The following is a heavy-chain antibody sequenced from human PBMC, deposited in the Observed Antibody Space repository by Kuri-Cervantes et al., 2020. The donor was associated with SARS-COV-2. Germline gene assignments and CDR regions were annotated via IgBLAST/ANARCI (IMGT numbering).Heavy chain of an antibody. D-gene: IGHD3-22*01. V-gene: IGHV4-59*11. Sequence: SETLSLTCTVSGGSISSHYWSWIRQPPGKGLEWIGYVYSSGSTNYSPSLKSRVTMSVDTSENQFSLKLTSVTAADTAVYYCTRAGYDNSGYYYSFDFWGQGTLVTVSS. CDR3: TRAGYDNSGYYYSFDF. CDR2: VYSSGST. J-gene: IGHJ4*02. CDR1: GGSISSHY.